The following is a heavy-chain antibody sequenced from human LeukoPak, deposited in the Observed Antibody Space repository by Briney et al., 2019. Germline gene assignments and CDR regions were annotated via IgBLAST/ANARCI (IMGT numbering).Heavy chain of an antibody. CDR3: TRGLPHRRAEYFQH. J-gene: IGHJ1*01. Sequence: GGSLRLSCAASGFTFSNAWMSWVRQAPGKGLEWVGRIKSKTDGGTTDYAAPVKGRFTISRDDSKNPLYLQMNSLKTEDTAVYYCTRGLPHRRAEYFQHWGQGTLVTVSS. CDR2: IKSKTDGGTT. CDR1: GFTFSNAW. V-gene: IGHV3-15*01. D-gene: IGHD3-10*01.